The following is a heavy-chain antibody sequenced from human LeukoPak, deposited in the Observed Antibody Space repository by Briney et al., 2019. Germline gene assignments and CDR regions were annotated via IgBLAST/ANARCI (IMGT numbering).Heavy chain of an antibody. D-gene: IGHD6-19*01. CDR3: AREESIAVARVDY. CDR2: INHGGST. J-gene: IGHJ4*02. V-gene: IGHV4-34*01. CDR1: GGSFSGYY. Sequence: SETLSLTCAVYGGSFSGYYWSWIRQPPGKGLEWIGEINHGGSTNYNPSLKSRVTISVDTSKNQFSLKLSSVTAADTAVYYCAREESIAVARVDYWGQGTLVTVSS.